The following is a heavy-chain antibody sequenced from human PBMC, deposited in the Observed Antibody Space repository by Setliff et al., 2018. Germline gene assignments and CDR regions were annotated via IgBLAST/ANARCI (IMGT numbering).Heavy chain of an antibody. V-gene: IGHV3-21*01. CDR1: GFTFSTHS. J-gene: IGHJ3*02. CDR2: ISRSSTYI. Sequence: GGSLRLSCAASGFTFSTHSMNWVRQTPGKGLEWVSSISRSSTYIYYADSMKGRFTISRDNAKNSLYLQMNSLRAEDTAVYYCASAGHSGSWFPFDAFHIWGQGTMVTVSS. CDR3: ASAGHSGSWFPFDAFHI. D-gene: IGHD6-13*01.